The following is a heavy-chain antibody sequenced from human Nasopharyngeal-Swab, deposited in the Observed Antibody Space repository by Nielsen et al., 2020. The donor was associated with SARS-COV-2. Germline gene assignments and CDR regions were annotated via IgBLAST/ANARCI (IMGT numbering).Heavy chain of an antibody. D-gene: IGHD3-22*01. CDR3: ARDSNPDYYDSSGYKDY. J-gene: IGHJ4*02. V-gene: IGHV1-18*01. CDR2: ISAYNGNT. Sequence: WVRQAPGQGLEWMGWISAYNGNTNYAQKLQGRVTMTTDTSTSTAYMELRSLRSDDTAVYYCARDSNPDYYDSSGYKDYWGQGTLVTASS.